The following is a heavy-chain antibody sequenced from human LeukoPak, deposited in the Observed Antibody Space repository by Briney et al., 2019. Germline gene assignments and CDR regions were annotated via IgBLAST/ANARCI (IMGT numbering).Heavy chain of an antibody. CDR3: ARDNYGRFDY. CDR2: ISPKSGGT. J-gene: IGHJ4*02. Sequence: ASVKVSCRASGYTLTDYYVHWVRQAPGQGLEWMGWISPKSGGTNHAQKFQGRVTMTRDTSVNTAYMELSSLRSDDTAVYYCARDNYGRFDYWGQGTLVTASS. CDR1: GYTLTDYY. D-gene: IGHD4-11*01. V-gene: IGHV1-2*02.